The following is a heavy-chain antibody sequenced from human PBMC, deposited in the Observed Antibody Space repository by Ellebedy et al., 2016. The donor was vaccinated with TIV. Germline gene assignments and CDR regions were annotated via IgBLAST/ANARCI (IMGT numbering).Heavy chain of an antibody. CDR1: GYTFTAYY. D-gene: IGHD6-19*01. J-gene: IGHJ4*02. V-gene: IGHV1-46*01. Sequence: AASVKVSCKASGYTFTAYYMHWVRQAPGQGLEWMGIINPRDGSTSYAQNFQDRVTMTRDTSTGTVYMELTSLESEDTAVYYCARDLRYSSGWSYFDYWGQGTLVTVSS. CDR3: ARDLRYSSGWSYFDY. CDR2: INPRDGST.